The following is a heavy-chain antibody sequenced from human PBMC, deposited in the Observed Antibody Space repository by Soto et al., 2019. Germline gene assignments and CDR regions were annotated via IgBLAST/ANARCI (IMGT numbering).Heavy chain of an antibody. CDR2: IHYSGST. D-gene: IGHD3-3*01. Sequence: SETLSLTCIVSGVSISSNYWSWIRQPPGQGLEWIGYIHYSGSTNFNPSLKNRVVMSVDTSKNQFSLRLSSVTAADTAVYYCARSYPNTIFGVVPSRGLDVWGQGATVTVSS. J-gene: IGHJ6*02. CDR1: GVSISSNY. V-gene: IGHV4-59*01. CDR3: ARSYPNTIFGVVPSRGLDV.